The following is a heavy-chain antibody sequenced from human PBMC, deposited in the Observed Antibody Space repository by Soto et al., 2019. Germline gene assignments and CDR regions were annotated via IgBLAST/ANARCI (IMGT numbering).Heavy chain of an antibody. D-gene: IGHD3-3*01. Sequence: ASVKVSCKASGYTFTSYGISWVRQAPGQGLEWMGWISAYNGNTNYAQKLQGRVTMTTDTSTSTAYMELRSLRSDDTAVYYCARDESGSRFLEWLSILDYSGQGSLVIVSS. J-gene: IGHJ4*02. CDR1: GYTFTSYG. V-gene: IGHV1-18*01. CDR2: ISAYNGNT. CDR3: ARDESGSRFLEWLSILDY.